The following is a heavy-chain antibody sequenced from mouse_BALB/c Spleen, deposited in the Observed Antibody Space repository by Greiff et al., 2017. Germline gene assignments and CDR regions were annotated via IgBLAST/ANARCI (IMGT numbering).Heavy chain of an antibody. J-gene: IGHJ2*01. V-gene: IGHV5-17*02. D-gene: IGHD4-1*01. CDR3: ARSKLVDY. CDR2: ISSGSSTI. CDR1: GFTFSSFG. Sequence: DVMLVESGGGLVQPGGSRKLSCAASGFTFSSFGMHWVRQAPEKGLEWVAYISSGSSTIYYADTVKGRFTISRDNPKNTLFLQMTSLRSEDTAMYYCARSKLVDYWGQGTTLTVSS.